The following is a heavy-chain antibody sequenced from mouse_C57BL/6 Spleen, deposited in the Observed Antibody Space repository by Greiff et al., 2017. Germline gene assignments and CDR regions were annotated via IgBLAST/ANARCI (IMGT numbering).Heavy chain of an antibody. CDR3: ARGIYYYGGSYLDD. D-gene: IGHD1-1*01. V-gene: IGHV3-6*01. J-gene: IGHJ2*01. CDR1: GYSITSGYY. Sequence: EVLLLQSGPGLVKPSQSLSLTCSVSGYSITSGYYCNWIRQFPGNKLEWMGYISYDGSNNYNPSLNNRISITRDTSRNQFFLKLNSLTTEDTATFYGARGIYYYGGSYLDDWGQGTTLTVSS. CDR2: ISYDGSN.